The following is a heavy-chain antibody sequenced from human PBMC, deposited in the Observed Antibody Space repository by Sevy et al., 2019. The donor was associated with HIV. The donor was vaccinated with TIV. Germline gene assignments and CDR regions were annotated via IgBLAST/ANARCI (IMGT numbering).Heavy chain of an antibody. Sequence: ASVNVSCKASGYTFTDYYIHWMRQAPGQGLEWMGWINPKSDAPLYAQKFQGRITMPTDTSTSTAYMELSRLRSDETAMYFCARALYLDSIGYHSAYAFDIWAQGTMVTVSS. CDR3: ARALYLDSIGYHSAYAFDI. J-gene: IGHJ3*02. V-gene: IGHV1-2*02. D-gene: IGHD3-22*01. CDR1: GYTFTDYY. CDR2: INPKSDAP.